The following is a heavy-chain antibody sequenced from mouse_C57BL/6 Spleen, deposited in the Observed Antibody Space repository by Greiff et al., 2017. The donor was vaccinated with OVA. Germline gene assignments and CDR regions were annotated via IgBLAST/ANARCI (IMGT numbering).Heavy chain of an antibody. Sequence: EVQLQQSGAELVKPGASVKLSCTASGFNIKDYYMHWVKQRTEQGLEWIGRIDPEDGATKYAPKFQGKAPITADTSSHTAYRQHSSLTSEDTAVYYCARGGNPSAMDYWGQGTSVTVSS. CDR2: IDPEDGAT. CDR3: ARGGNPSAMDY. J-gene: IGHJ4*01. CDR1: GFNIKDYY. V-gene: IGHV14-2*01. D-gene: IGHD2-1*01.